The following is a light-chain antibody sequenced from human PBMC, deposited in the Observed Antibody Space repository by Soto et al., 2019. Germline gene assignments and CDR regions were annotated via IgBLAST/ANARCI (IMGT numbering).Light chain of an antibody. J-gene: IGKJ1*01. Sequence: ETVMTQSPAPLSVSPGQRAILSGRASQSVSSNLAWYQQKPGQAPKLLIYGASTRAIDIPARFSGSGSETEFTLTISSLQSEDFAVYYCQQYNNWPRTFGQGTKVDIK. CDR1: QSVSSN. CDR3: QQYNNWPRT. CDR2: GAS. V-gene: IGKV3-15*01.